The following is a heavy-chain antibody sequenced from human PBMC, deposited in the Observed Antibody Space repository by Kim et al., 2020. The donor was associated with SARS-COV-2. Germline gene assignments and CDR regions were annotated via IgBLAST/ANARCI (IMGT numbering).Heavy chain of an antibody. CDR2: IYYSGST. Sequence: SETLSLTCTVSGGSISSSSYYWGWLRQPPGKGLEWIGSIYYSGSTYYNPSLKSRVTISVDTSKNQFSLKLSSVTAADTAVYYCAGEGVYCSSTSCYQSRYAFDIWGQGTVVTVSS. J-gene: IGHJ3*02. CDR1: GGSISSSSYY. CDR3: AGEGVYCSSTSCYQSRYAFDI. V-gene: IGHV4-39*01. D-gene: IGHD2-2*01.